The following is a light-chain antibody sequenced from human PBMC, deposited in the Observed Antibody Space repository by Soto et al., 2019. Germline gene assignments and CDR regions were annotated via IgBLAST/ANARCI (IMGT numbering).Light chain of an antibody. CDR1: QSVSNF. Sequence: DIQMTQSPSSLSASVGDRVTITCRASQSVSNFLNWYQQRPGKAPKLLIYAASRLQGGVPSRFSGGGSGTDFTLTISSLQPEDFATYYCQQSYSTPYTFGQGTKREI. V-gene: IGKV1-39*01. CDR2: AAS. CDR3: QQSYSTPYT. J-gene: IGKJ2*01.